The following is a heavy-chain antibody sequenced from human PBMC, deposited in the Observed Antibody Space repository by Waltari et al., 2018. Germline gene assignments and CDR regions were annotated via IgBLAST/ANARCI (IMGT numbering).Heavy chain of an antibody. CDR1: GFTFSSYR. J-gene: IGHJ4*02. D-gene: IGHD2-21*02. CDR3: ARLPSGDWAPFQY. CDR2: ISSSSSTI. Sequence: EVQMVESGGGLVQPGGSLRLSCAASGFTFSSYRMSWVRKAPGKGLEWVSYISSSSSTIYYADSVTGRFTISGDNAKNSLYLQMNSLRAEDTAVYYCARLPSGDWAPFQYWGQGTLVTVSS. V-gene: IGHV3-48*01.